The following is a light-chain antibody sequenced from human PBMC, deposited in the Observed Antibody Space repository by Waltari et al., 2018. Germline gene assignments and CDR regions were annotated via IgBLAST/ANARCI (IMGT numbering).Light chain of an antibody. Sequence: IVMTQSPLSLSVTPGEPASISCRPSQCLLHSNGYNYFDRYLQKPRQSPQVLLYLGSNRASGVPDRFSGCGSDTDFTPEYSSVEAEDVGVYYCMRALQTPLVTFGPGTTVDMK. V-gene: IGKV2-28*01. J-gene: IGKJ3*01. CDR2: LGS. CDR3: MRALQTPLVT. CDR1: QCLLHSNGYNY.